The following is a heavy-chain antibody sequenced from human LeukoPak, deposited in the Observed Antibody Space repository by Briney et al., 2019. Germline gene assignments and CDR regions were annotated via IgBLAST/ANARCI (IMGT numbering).Heavy chain of an antibody. D-gene: IGHD6-19*01. V-gene: IGHV3-23*01. CDR2: ISNSGDST. CDR3: AKPPVAGTGGPYSLRDY. J-gene: IGHJ4*02. CDR1: GFIFSSYA. Sequence: GGSLRLSCAASGFIFSSYAMSWVRQAPGKGLEWVSSISNSGDSTYYADSVKGRFTISRDNSKTTLYLQMNSLRAEDTAVYYCAKPPVAGTGGPYSLRDYWGQGTLVTVSS.